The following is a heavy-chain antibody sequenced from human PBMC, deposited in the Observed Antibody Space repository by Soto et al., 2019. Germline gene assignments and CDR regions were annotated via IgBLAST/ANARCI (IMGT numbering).Heavy chain of an antibody. Sequence: SETLSLTCTVSGGSISSGDYYWSWIRQPPGKGLEWIGYIYYSGGTYYNPSLKSRVTISVDTSKNQFSLKLSSVTAADTAVYYCARADRVEPPPTWGQGTLVTVSS. CDR3: ARADRVEPPPT. D-gene: IGHD3-22*01. CDR2: IYYSGGT. CDR1: GGSISSGDYY. J-gene: IGHJ4*02. V-gene: IGHV4-30-4*01.